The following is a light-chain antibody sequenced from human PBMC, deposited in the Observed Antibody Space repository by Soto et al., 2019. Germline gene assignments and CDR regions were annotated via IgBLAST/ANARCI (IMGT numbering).Light chain of an antibody. J-gene: IGLJ1*01. CDR1: SSNIGAGYA. CDR2: GNS. Sequence: QSVLTQPPSVSGAPGQRVTISCTGSSSNIGAGYAVHWYQQLPGTAPKLLIYGNSNRPSGVPDRFSGSKSGTSASLAITGLQAEDEADYYCQSYDSSLGSYVFGTGTKLTVL. V-gene: IGLV1-40*01. CDR3: QSYDSSLGSYV.